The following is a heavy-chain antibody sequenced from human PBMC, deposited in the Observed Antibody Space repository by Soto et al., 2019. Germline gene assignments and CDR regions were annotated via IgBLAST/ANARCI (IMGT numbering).Heavy chain of an antibody. J-gene: IGHJ4*02. Sequence: QVQLVESGGGVVQPGRSLTLSCAASGFTFSSYGMYWVRQAPGKGLEWVAIISSDGGARSYAVSVQGRFTISRDNSKNTLYLEMNSLRTEDTAVCYCPPPDHLFDYWGQGTLVTVSS. V-gene: IGHV3-30*03. CDR3: PPPDHLFDY. CDR2: ISSDGGAR. CDR1: GFTFSSYG.